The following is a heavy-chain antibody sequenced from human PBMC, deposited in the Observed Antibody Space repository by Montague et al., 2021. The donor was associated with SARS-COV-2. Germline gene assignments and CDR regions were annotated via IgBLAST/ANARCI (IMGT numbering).Heavy chain of an antibody. V-gene: IGHV4-39*02. CDR1: GESIDRDTYY. CDR2: LSSSGST. D-gene: IGHD6-19*01. J-gene: IGHJ4*02. CDR3: ARPGGVSGWFYFDD. Sequence: SETLSLTCIVSGESIDRDTYYWGWIRQSPGKGLEWIGSLSSSGSTYYNPSLRSRVTISLDTSKNLFSLKVNSVTATDTAVYFCARPGGVSGWFYFDDWGQGTLVSVSS.